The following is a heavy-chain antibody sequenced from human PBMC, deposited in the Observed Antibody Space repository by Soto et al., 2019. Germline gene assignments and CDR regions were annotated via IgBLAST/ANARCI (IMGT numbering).Heavy chain of an antibody. Sequence: QVQLVQSGAEVKKPGASVKVSCKTSGYTFIGYYLNWVRQAPGQGLEWMGWVNPHTGGTHYAQKFDGRCTMTRDTSTYTAYMELSGLKFDDTATYFCARVMAYEQQLVPFDYWVQGTMVTVSS. CDR3: ARVMAYEQQLVPFDY. V-gene: IGHV1-2*02. D-gene: IGHD6-13*01. CDR2: VNPHTGGT. J-gene: IGHJ4*02. CDR1: GYTFIGYY.